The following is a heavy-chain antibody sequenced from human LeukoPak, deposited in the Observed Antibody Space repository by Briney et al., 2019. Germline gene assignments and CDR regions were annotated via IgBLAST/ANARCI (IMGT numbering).Heavy chain of an antibody. CDR3: AKYSGSYTTMFYFDY. D-gene: IGHD1-26*01. Sequence: GGSLRLSCAASGFTVSSNYMSWVRQAPGKGLEWVSVLYSGGSTYYADSVKGRFTISRDNSKNTLYLQMNSLRAEDAAVYYCAKYSGSYTTMFYFDYWGQGTLVTVSS. CDR2: LYSGGST. V-gene: IGHV3-53*01. J-gene: IGHJ4*02. CDR1: GFTVSSNY.